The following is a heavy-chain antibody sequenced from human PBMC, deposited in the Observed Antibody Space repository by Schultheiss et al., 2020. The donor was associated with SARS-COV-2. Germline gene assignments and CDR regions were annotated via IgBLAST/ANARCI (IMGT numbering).Heavy chain of an antibody. J-gene: IGHJ4*02. CDR1: GGSFSGYY. CDR3: ARDLITMVRGVMG. V-gene: IGHV4-34*01. Sequence: SQTLSLTCAVYGGSFSGYYWSWIRQPPGKGLEWIGEINHSGSTNYNPSLKSRVTISVDTSKNQFSLKLSSVTAADTAVYYCARDLITMVRGVMGWGQGTLVTVSS. CDR2: INHSGST. D-gene: IGHD3-10*01.